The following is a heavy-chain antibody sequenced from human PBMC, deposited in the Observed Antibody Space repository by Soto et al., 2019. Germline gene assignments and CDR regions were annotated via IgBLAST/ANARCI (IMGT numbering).Heavy chain of an antibody. CDR2: ISYDGSNK. J-gene: IGHJ4*02. CDR3: AKESSGWSLTGGVYYFDY. Sequence: GGSLRLSCAASGFTFSSYGMHWVRQAPGKGLEWVAVISYDGSNKYYADSVKGRFTISRDNSKNTLNLQMNSLRAEDTAVYYCAKESSGWSLTGGVYYFDYWGQGTLVTVSS. CDR1: GFTFSSYG. D-gene: IGHD6-19*01. V-gene: IGHV3-30*18.